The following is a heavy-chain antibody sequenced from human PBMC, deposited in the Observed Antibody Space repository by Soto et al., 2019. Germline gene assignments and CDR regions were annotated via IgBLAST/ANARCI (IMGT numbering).Heavy chain of an antibody. CDR2: ISWNSGSI. J-gene: IGHJ4*02. V-gene: IGHV3-9*01. Sequence: EVQLVESGGGLVQPGRSLRLSCAASGFTFDDYAMHWVRQAPGKGLEWVSGISWNSGSIGYADSVKGRFTISRDNAKNSQYLQMTSLRAEDKALYYCAKGGQLLVEGGGYWGQGTLVTGSS. CDR3: AKGGQLLVEGGGY. D-gene: IGHD2-2*01. CDR1: GFTFDDYA.